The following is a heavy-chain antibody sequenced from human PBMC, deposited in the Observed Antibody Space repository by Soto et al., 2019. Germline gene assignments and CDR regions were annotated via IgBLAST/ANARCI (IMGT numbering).Heavy chain of an antibody. Sequence: QVQLVQSGAEVKKPGASVKVSCKASGYTFTGYYMHWVRQAPGQGLEWMGRINPNSGGTNYTQKFQGWVTMTRDTSISTAYMELSRLRSDDTAVYYCARSLTPYVAAAGIWFDPWGQGTLVTVSS. V-gene: IGHV1-2*04. CDR3: ARSLTPYVAAAGIWFDP. CDR2: INPNSGGT. J-gene: IGHJ5*02. D-gene: IGHD6-13*01. CDR1: GYTFTGYY.